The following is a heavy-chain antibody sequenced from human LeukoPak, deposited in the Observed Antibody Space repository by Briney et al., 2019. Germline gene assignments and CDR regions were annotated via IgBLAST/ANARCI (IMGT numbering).Heavy chain of an antibody. CDR3: ARLAGDSSGYSGYYYYYMDV. D-gene: IGHD3-22*01. CDR1: GYTFTSYG. Sequence: ASVKVSCKASGYTFTSYGISWVRQAPGQGLEWMGWISAYNGNTNYAQKLQGRVTMTTDTSTSTAYMELRSLRSDDTAVYYCARLAGDSSGYSGYYYYYMDVWGKGTTVTVSS. J-gene: IGHJ6*03. V-gene: IGHV1-18*01. CDR2: ISAYNGNT.